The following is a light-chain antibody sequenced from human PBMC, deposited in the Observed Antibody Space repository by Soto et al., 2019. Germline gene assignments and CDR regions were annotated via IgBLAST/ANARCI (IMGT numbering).Light chain of an antibody. Sequence: EIVLTQSPGTLSLSPGERATLSCRASQSVSSSYLAWYRQKPGQAPRLLISGASSRATGIPDRFSGSGSGTDLTLTISRLEPEDSAVYYCQQYGSSPWTFGQGTKVEVK. CDR2: GAS. V-gene: IGKV3-20*01. CDR1: QSVSSSY. CDR3: QQYGSSPWT. J-gene: IGKJ1*01.